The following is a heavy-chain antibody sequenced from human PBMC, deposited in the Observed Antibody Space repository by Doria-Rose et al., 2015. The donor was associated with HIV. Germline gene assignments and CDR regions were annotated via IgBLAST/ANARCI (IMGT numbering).Heavy chain of an antibody. CDR1: GGSLSNYY. V-gene: IGHV4-59*01. CDR2: IFYSGST. CDR3: ARGVGPALDY. Sequence: TCTVSGGSLSNYYWSWIRQPPGKGLEWIGCIFYSGSTDYNPSLKSRVTISVETSRKQFSLRLSSVTAADTAAYYCARGVGPALDYWGQGTLVTVSS. J-gene: IGHJ4*02.